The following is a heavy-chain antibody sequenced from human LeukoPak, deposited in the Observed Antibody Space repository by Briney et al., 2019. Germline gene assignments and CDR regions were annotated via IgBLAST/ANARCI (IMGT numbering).Heavy chain of an antibody. CDR1: GFTFDDYA. V-gene: IGHV3-9*01. J-gene: IGHJ6*02. Sequence: SLRLSCAASGFTFDDYAMHWVRRAPGKGLEWVSGISWNSGSIGYADSVKGRFTISRHNSKNTLYLQMNSLRAEDTAVYYCARVKNYYYYGMDVWGQGTTVTVSS. CDR2: ISWNSGSI. CDR3: ARVKNYYYYGMDV.